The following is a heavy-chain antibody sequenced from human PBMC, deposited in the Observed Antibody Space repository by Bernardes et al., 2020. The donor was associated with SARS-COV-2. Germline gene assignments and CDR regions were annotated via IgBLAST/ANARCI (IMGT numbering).Heavy chain of an antibody. CDR2: IQSGGYT. V-gene: IGHV3-53*01. CDR3: ARGLRWAFDY. CDR1: GFTVSSKY. J-gene: IGHJ4*02. Sequence: GFLRLSCAVSGFTVSSKYMNWVRQAPGKGLEWVSVIQSGGYTNYADSVKGRFTVSRDTSENTVSLQMNSLRAEDTAVYYCARGLRWAFDYWGQGTLVSVSS. D-gene: IGHD4-17*01.